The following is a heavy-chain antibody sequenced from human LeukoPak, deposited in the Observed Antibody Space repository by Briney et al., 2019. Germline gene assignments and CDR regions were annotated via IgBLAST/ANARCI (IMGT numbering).Heavy chain of an antibody. CDR2: ISPSTGVT. J-gene: IGHJ5*02. CDR3: ARDWNCTTTTCYNCFDP. V-gene: IGHV1-18*01. CDR1: GYIFINYG. Sequence: ASVKVSCKASGYIFINYGISCVRQAPGQGLEWMGWISPSTGVTKYAQKFRDTITLTTETSTSTAYMELRSLRSDDTAVYYCARDWNCTTTTCYNCFDPWGQGTLVTVSS. D-gene: IGHD2-8*01.